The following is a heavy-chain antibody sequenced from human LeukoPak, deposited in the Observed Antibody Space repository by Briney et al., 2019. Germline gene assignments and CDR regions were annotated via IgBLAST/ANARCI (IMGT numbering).Heavy chain of an antibody. D-gene: IGHD3-9*01. V-gene: IGHV4-59*01. CDR3: ARGEDILTGYSLDY. J-gene: IGHJ4*02. CDR2: IYDSVIT. CDR1: GGSISSYY. Sequence: SETLSLTCTVSGGSISSYYWSWIRQPPGKGLEWRGYIYDSVITNYNPSLKSRVTISVDTSKNQFSLKLSSVTAADTAVYYCARGEDILTGYSLDYWGQGTLVTVSS.